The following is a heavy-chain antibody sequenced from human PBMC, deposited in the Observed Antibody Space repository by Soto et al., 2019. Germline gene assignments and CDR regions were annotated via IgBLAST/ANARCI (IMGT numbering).Heavy chain of an antibody. D-gene: IGHD6-13*01. CDR2: ISGSGGST. V-gene: IGHV3-23*01. Sequence: GGSLRLSCAASGFTFSSYAMSWVRQAPGKGLEWVSAISGSGGSTYYADSVKGRFTISRDNSKNTLYLQMNSLRAEDTAVYYCAKKMGPPTAAGTRCNFDYWGQGTLVTVSS. J-gene: IGHJ4*02. CDR3: AKKMGPPTAAGTRCNFDY. CDR1: GFTFSSYA.